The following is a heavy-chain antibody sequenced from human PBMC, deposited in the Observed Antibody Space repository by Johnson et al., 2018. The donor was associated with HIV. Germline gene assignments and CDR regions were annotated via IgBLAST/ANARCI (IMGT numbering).Heavy chain of an antibody. CDR2: ISYDGSNK. D-gene: IGHD2-21*02. J-gene: IGHJ3*01. CDR3: ARAPKQGFRDFAGGAFDV. Sequence: QVQLVESGGGVVQPGRSLRLSCTDSGSTFRSYAMHWVRQAPGKGLEWVAVISYDGSNKFYTDSVKVRFTFSRDNSKNTVYLQLNRLRVYDTAVYYCARAPKQGFRDFAGGAFDVWGQGTMVTVSS. CDR1: GSTFRSYA. V-gene: IGHV3-30*04.